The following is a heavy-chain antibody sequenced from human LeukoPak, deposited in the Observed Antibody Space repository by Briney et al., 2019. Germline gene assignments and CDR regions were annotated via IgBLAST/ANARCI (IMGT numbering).Heavy chain of an antibody. CDR3: AKEGGYCSSSSCSDYFDY. CDR2: ISGAGGST. CDR1: GFTFGRHA. J-gene: IGHJ4*02. D-gene: IGHD2-15*01. V-gene: IGHV3-23*01. Sequence: GGSLRLSCTASGFTFGRHAMSWVRQAPGKGLEWVSTISGAGGSTYYADSVKGRFTISRDNSKDTLYLQVNSLRAEDTAVYFCAKEGGYCSSSSCSDYFDYWGREPWSPSPQ.